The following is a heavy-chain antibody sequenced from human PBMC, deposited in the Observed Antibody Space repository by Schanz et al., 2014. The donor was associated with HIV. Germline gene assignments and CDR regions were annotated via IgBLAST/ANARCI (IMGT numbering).Heavy chain of an antibody. D-gene: IGHD6-13*01. CDR2: IWYDGSKK. CDR3: ARETSGFSTSWPPRYHYYGMDV. CDR1: GFTFSSYA. V-gene: IGHV3-33*01. Sequence: QVKLVESGGGVVQPGRSLRLSCAASGFTFSSYAMHWVRQAPGKGLEWVAVIWYDGSKKYYADSVKGRFTISRDNSKKTLYLQMNSLRAEDTAVYYCARETSGFSTSWPPRYHYYGMDVWGQGTTVTVSS. J-gene: IGHJ6*02.